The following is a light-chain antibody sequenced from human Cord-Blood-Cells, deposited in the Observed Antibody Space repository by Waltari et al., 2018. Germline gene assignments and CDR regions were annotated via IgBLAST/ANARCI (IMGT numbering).Light chain of an antibody. J-gene: IGLJ3*02. CDR2: RNN. CDR1: RSHIGRSH. CDR3: AAWDDSLSGPV. Sequence: QSVLPQPPSASRLPAQGVTISCSGRRSHIGRSHASLYQPPPGTAPKPLIYRNNLRPSGVPDRFSGSKSGTSASLAISGLRSEDEADYYCAAWDDSLSGPVFGGGTKLTVL. V-gene: IGLV1-47*01.